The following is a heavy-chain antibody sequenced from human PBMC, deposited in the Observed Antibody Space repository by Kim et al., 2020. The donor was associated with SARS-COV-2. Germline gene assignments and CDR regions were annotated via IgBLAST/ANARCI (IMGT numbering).Heavy chain of an antibody. J-gene: IGHJ4*02. D-gene: IGHD4-17*01. CDR1: RFPHPRTT. V-gene: IGHV3-73*01. Sequence: GGSLTLPRAAPRFPHPRTTNHFSLPSPLKFLQFFPLIMLKTNYYSTSYSSSVKGRFTISRDDSKNTAYLQMNSLITEDTAVYYCARQAHDYGDYVFDYWGQRTMVTVS. CDR3: ARQAHDYGDYVFDY. CDR2: IMLKTNYYST.